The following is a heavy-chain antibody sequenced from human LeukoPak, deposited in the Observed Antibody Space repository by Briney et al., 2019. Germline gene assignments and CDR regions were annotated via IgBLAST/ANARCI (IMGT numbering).Heavy chain of an antibody. CDR1: GFSLSSHS. J-gene: IGHJ4*02. CDR2: ISESSRDI. CDR3: ARETQWEAFDY. Sequence: PGRSLRLSCAASGFSLSSHSMNWVRQAPGKGLEWVSSISESSRDIYYADSVRGRFTISRDNARNSLDLQMNSLRAEDTAVYYCARETQWEAFDYWGQGTLVTVSS. D-gene: IGHD1-26*01. V-gene: IGHV3-21*01.